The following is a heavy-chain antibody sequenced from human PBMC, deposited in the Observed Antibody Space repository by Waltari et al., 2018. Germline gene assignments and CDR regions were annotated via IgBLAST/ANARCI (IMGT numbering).Heavy chain of an antibody. Sequence: QVQLVESGGGVVPPGRSRRPSCPAPGFTLSSHGMHWVRPAPRTRMQWVAVIWYDGSNKYYADSVKGRFTISRDNSKNTLYLQMNSLRAEDTAMYYCAKDRPVNLYCSGGSCYSGCFDYWGQGTLVTVSS. J-gene: IGHJ4*02. CDR2: IWYDGSNK. D-gene: IGHD2-15*01. V-gene: IGHV3-30*18. CDR3: AKDRPVNLYCSGGSCYSGCFDY. CDR1: GFTLSSHG.